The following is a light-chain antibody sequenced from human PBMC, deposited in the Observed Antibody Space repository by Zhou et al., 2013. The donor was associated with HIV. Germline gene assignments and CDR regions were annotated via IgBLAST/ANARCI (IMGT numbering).Light chain of an antibody. CDR2: GAS. Sequence: DIVLTQSPATLSVSPGDKVTLSCRASQPLGTTLAWYHQKHGQAPRLLIYGASTRAPGVPARFSGSGSGTEFTLTIDSLQAEDSATYYCQQYNTSPITFGQGTRLEI. CDR3: QQYNTSPIT. J-gene: IGKJ5*01. V-gene: IGKV3-15*01. CDR1: QPLGTT.